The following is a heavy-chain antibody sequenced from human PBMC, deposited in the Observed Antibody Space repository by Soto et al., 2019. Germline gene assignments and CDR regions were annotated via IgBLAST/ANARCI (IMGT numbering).Heavy chain of an antibody. J-gene: IGHJ3*02. Sequence: QVQLVQSGAEVKRPGASVKVSCKASGYTFSNYGISWVRQAPGKRLEWMGWISTYNGKTNYVQNFQGRVTMTTDTPTSTANMELRSLISDDTALYFCARHGSGWGADAYDIWGPGTMVIVSS. D-gene: IGHD6-19*01. CDR3: ARHGSGWGADAYDI. V-gene: IGHV1-18*04. CDR1: GYTFSNYG. CDR2: ISTYNGKT.